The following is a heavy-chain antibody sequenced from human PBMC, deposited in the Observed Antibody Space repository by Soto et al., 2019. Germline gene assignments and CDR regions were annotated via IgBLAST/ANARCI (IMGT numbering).Heavy chain of an antibody. D-gene: IGHD6-19*01. CDR3: VKGIAVAEGRYYYYYYGMDV. V-gene: IGHV3-64D*06. Sequence: SLRLSCSASGFTFSSYAMHWVRQAPGKGLEYVSAISSNGGSTYYADSVKGRFTISRDNSKNTLYLQMSSLRAEDTAVYYCVKGIAVAEGRYYYYYYGMDVWGQGTTVTVS. J-gene: IGHJ6*02. CDR1: GFTFSSYA. CDR2: ISSNGGST.